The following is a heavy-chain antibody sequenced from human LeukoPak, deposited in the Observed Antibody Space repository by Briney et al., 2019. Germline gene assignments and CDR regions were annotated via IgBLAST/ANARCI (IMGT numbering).Heavy chain of an antibody. V-gene: IGHV3-7*01. CDR2: IKQDGSEK. D-gene: IGHD3-3*01. J-gene: IGHJ6*03. CDR3: ARDGWSGYAYYYMDV. Sequence: GGSLRLSCAASGFTFSSYWMSWVRQAPGKGLEWVANIKQDGSEKYYVDSVKGRFTISRDNAKNSLYLQMNSLRAEDTAVYYCARDGWSGYAYYYMDVWGKGTTVTVSS. CDR1: GFTFSSYW.